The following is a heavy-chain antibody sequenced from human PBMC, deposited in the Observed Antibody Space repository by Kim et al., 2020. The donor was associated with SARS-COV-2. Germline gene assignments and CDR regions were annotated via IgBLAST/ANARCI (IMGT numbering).Heavy chain of an antibody. CDR2: IYYSGST. CDR3: ARDPSPTQYGDYVGGFDY. V-gene: IGHV4-31*03. J-gene: IGHJ4*02. CDR1: GGSISSGGYY. Sequence: SETLSLTCTVSGGSISSGGYYWSWIRQHPGKGLEWIGYIYYSGSTYYNPSLKSRVTISVDTSKNQFSLKLSSVTAADTAVYYCARDPSPTQYGDYVGGFDYWGQGTLVTVSS. D-gene: IGHD4-17*01.